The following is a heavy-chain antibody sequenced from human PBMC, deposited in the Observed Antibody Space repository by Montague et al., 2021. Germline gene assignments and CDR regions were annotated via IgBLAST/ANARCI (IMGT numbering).Heavy chain of an antibody. J-gene: IGHJ3*02. CDR2: IYTTGRN. Sequence: TLSLTCTVSGGSISSGSYYWSWIQPPAGKGLKWIGRIYTTGRNNYNPSLKIRVTISVDTSKNQFSLKLSSVTAADTAAYYCASERAYDYGSGTYPGGFDIRGQGTMVTVSS. CDR1: GGSISSGSYY. V-gene: IGHV4-61*02. D-gene: IGHD3-10*01. CDR3: ASERAYDYGSGTYPGGFDI.